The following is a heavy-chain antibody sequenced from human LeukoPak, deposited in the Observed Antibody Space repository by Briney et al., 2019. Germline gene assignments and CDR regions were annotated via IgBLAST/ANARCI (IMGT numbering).Heavy chain of an antibody. D-gene: IGHD4-17*01. CDR3: ARHPPTVPTHVDY. V-gene: IGHV4-39*01. CDR1: GGSISSSSYY. CDR2: IYYSGST. Sequence: SETLSLTCTVSGGSISSSSYYWGWIRQPPGKWLEWIGSIYYSGSTYYYPSLKSRVTISVDTSKNQFSLKLSSVTAADTAVYYCARHPPTVPTHVDYWGQGTLVTVSS. J-gene: IGHJ4*02.